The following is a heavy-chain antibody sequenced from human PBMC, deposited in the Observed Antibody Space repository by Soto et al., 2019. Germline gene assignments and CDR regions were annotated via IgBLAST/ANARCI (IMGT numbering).Heavy chain of an antibody. CDR2: ISTTETT. V-gene: IGHV4-4*07. Sequence: QVQLQESGPGLVNPSETLSLTCTVSGGSISSYYWSWIRQPAGKGLEWIGRISTTETTNYNPSLKSRGSMSLDTSKSQVSLKLSSVSAADAAVYYCAGNIAAAGRRYYGMDGWGQGTTVTVSS. J-gene: IGHJ6*02. D-gene: IGHD6-13*01. CDR3: AGNIAAAGRRYYGMDG. CDR1: GGSISSYY.